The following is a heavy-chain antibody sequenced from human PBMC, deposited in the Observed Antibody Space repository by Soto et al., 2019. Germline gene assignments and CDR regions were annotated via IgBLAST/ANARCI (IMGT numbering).Heavy chain of an antibody. CDR2: IIPIFGTA. J-gene: IGHJ6*02. CDR1: GYTFTGYY. D-gene: IGHD2-15*01. Sequence: EASVKVSCKASGYTFTGYYMHWVRQAPGQGLEWMGGIIPIFGTANYAQKFQGRVTITADKSTSTAYMELSSLRSEDTAVYYCARKQLGYCSGGSCYYYYYGMDVWGQGTTVTVSS. V-gene: IGHV1-69*06. CDR3: ARKQLGYCSGGSCYYYYYGMDV.